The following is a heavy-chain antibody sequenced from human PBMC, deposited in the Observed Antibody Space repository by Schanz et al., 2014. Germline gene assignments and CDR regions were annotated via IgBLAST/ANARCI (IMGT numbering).Heavy chain of an antibody. CDR2: INWNGGDT. Sequence: EVLLLESGGSVERPGGSLRLSCAASGFIFDDYGMSWVRQAPGKGLEWVSGINWNGGDTSYADSVKGRFIISRDNAKNSLYLEMNSLRDGDTAFYHCARGASASLSSVGFDVWGQGTLVTVSS. CDR3: ARGASASLSSVGFDV. V-gene: IGHV3-20*01. D-gene: IGHD6-13*01. CDR1: GFIFDDYG. J-gene: IGHJ5*02.